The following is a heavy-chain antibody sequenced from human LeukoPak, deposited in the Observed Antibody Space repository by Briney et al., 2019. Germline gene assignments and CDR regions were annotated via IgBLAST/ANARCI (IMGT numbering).Heavy chain of an antibody. Sequence: GGSLRLSCAASGFTFSSYSMNWVRQAPGKGLEWVSGINWNGGSTGYADSVKGRFTISRDNAKNSLYLQMNSLRAEDTALYYCARRDIVVVPAAIFGAFDIWGQGTMVTVSS. V-gene: IGHV3-20*04. CDR3: ARRDIVVVPAAIFGAFDI. CDR1: GFTFSSYS. J-gene: IGHJ3*02. D-gene: IGHD2-2*02. CDR2: INWNGGST.